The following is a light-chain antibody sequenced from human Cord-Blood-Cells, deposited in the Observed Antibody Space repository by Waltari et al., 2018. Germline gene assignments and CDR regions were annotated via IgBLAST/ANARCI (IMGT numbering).Light chain of an antibody. J-gene: IGLJ1*01. V-gene: IGLV2-23*01. CDR3: CSYAGSSTFV. CDR1: SSDVGSYNL. Sequence: QSALTQPASVSGSPVQSITISCPGTSSDVGSYNLVSWYQQHPGKAPKLMIYEGSKRPSGVSNRFSGSKSGNTASLTISGLQAEDEADYYCCSYAGSSTFVFGTGTKVTVL. CDR2: EGS.